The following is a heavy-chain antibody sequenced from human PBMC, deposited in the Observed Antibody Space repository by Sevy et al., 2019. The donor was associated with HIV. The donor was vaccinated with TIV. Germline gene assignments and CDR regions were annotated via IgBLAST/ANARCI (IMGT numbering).Heavy chain of an antibody. J-gene: IGHJ6*02. CDR3: AKEAAMGYV. V-gene: IGHV3-23*01. CDR1: GFTFISYA. D-gene: IGHD5-18*01. Sequence: ASVKVSCAASGFTFISYAMSWVRQAPGKGLEWVSSISPSGGSTYYTDSVKGRFSISRDNSKNTVDLQMNSLRAEDTAVYYCAKEAAMGYVWGQGTTVTVSS. CDR2: ISPSGGST.